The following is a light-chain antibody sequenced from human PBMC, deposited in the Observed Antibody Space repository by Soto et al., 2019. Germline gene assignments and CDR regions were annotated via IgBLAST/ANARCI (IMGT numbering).Light chain of an antibody. CDR1: QSVSSSF. CDR2: GAS. J-gene: IGKJ1*01. Sequence: EIVLTQSPGTLSLSPGERATLSCRASQSVSSSFLAWYQQKPGQAPRLLIYGASSRATGIPDRFSGSGSGTDVPLTISRLEPEDFAVYYCQQYYNSPWTFGQGTKVEIK. CDR3: QQYYNSPWT. V-gene: IGKV3-20*01.